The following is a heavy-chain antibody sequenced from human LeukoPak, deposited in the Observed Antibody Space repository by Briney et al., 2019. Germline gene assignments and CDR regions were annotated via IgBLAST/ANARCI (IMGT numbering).Heavy chain of an antibody. Sequence: GGSLRLSCTGSGLTFGDYGMSWFRQAPGKGLVWVSRINSDGSSTSYADSVKGRFTISRDNAKNTLYLQMNSLRAEDTAVYYCARDYRMDVWGKGTTVTVSS. CDR2: INSDGSST. D-gene: IGHD1-26*01. CDR1: GLTFGDYG. J-gene: IGHJ6*04. CDR3: ARDYRMDV. V-gene: IGHV3-74*01.